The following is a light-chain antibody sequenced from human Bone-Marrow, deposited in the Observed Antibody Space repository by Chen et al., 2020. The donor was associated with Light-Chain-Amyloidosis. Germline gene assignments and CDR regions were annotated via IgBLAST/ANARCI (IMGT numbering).Light chain of an antibody. CDR3: QSADSSGTYEVI. CDR1: DLPTKY. Sequence: SYELTQPPSVSVSPGQTARITCSGDDLPTKYAYWYQQKPGQAPLLVKHSDTERPSGISERFSCSSSGTTATLTISGVQAEDGADYHCQSADSSGTYEVIFGGGTKLTVL. J-gene: IGLJ2*01. CDR2: SDT. V-gene: IGLV3-25*03.